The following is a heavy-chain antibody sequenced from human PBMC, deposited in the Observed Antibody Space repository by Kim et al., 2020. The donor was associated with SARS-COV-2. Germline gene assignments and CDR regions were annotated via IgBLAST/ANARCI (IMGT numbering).Heavy chain of an antibody. CDR2: IYYSGST. CDR1: GGSISSGGYY. J-gene: IGHJ4*02. V-gene: IGHV4-31*03. D-gene: IGHD3-22*01. CDR3: ARGGSGWGQSFDY. Sequence: SETLSLTCTVSGGSISSGGYYWSWIRQHPGKGLEWIGYIYYSGSTYYNPSLKSRVTISVDTSKNQFSLKLSSVTAGDTAVYYCARGGSGWGQSFDYWGQGTLVTVSS.